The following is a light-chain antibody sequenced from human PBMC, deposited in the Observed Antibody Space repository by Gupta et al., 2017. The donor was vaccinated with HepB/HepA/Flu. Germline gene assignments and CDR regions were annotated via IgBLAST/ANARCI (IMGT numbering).Light chain of an antibody. J-gene: IGLJ2*01. Sequence: QSALTQPASVSGAPGQSITVPCIGSSSYVGGYNYVSWYHQHPGKAPKLTLYDVSNRPPGISPRFSGSKSGYTASLTISGLQAEDEADYYCSSYMNTRTVVFGGGTKLTVL. V-gene: IGLV2-14*03. CDR3: SSYMNTRTVV. CDR2: DVS. CDR1: SSYVGGYNY.